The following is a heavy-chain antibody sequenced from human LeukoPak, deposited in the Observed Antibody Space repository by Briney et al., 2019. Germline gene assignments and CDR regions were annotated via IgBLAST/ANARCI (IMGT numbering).Heavy chain of an antibody. V-gene: IGHV4-59*01. Sequence: SETLSLTCTVSGGSISSYYWSWIRQPPGKGLEWIGYIYYSGSTNYNPSLKSRVTISVDTSKNQFSLKLSSVTAADTAVYYCTTGILLERPHAFDIWGQGTMVTVSS. D-gene: IGHD1-1*01. CDR2: IYYSGST. CDR1: GGSISSYY. J-gene: IGHJ3*02. CDR3: TTGILLERPHAFDI.